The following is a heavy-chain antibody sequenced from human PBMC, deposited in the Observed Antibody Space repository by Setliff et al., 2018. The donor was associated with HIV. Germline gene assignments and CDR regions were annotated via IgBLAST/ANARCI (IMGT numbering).Heavy chain of an antibody. CDR3: GAVAYCDYHFNGPTCHSGY. Sequence: PGGSLRLSCAASKFSFNNYGMHWVRQAPGRGLEWVSLVSYDGEEKYYADSVKGRFTISRDNSKNTLYLQMDSLRAEDTAVYFCGAVAYCDYHFNGPTCHSGYWGQGTLVTVSS. CDR2: VSYDGEEK. V-gene: IGHV3-33*01. CDR1: KFSFNNYG. J-gene: IGHJ4*02. D-gene: IGHD2-21*01.